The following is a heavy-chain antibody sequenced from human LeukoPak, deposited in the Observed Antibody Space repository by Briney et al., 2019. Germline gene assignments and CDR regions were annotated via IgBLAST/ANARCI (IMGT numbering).Heavy chain of an antibody. CDR2: INHSGST. CDR1: GGSFSGYY. J-gene: IGHJ4*02. Sequence: SETLSLTCAVYGGSFSGYYWSWIRQPPGKGLEWIGEINHSGSTNYNPSLKSRVTISVDTSKNQFSLKLSSVTAADTAVYYCARGFLSINVRYPFDYWGQGTLVTVSS. V-gene: IGHV4-34*01. D-gene: IGHD3-9*01. CDR3: ARGFLSINVRYPFDY.